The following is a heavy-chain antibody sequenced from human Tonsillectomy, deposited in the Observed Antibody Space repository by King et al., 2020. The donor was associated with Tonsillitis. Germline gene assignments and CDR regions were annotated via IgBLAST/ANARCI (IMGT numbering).Heavy chain of an antibody. CDR1: GGSISSSNW. CDR3: ARVGSVTTSEFDY. CDR2: TYHSGST. V-gene: IGHV4-4*02. Sequence: QPQESGPGLVKPSGTLSLTCAVSGGSISSSNWWSWVRQPPGKGLEWIGETYHSGSTNYNPSLKSRVTISVDKSKNQFSLKLTSVTAADTAMYYCARVGSVTTSEFDYWGQGTLVTVSS. D-gene: IGHD4-17*01. J-gene: IGHJ4*02.